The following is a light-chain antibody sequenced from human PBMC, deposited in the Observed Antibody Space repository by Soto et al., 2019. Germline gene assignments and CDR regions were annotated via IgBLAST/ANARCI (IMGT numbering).Light chain of an antibody. Sequence: QSALTQPASVSGSPGQSITISCTGTSSDVGGYDFVSWYQQHPGKAPKLMIYGVSNRPSVVSDRFSGSKSGNTASLTISGLQAEDEADYYCSSYTSSSTLYVFGTGTKLTVL. CDR3: SSYTSSSTLYV. J-gene: IGLJ1*01. CDR1: SSDVGGYDF. CDR2: GVS. V-gene: IGLV2-14*01.